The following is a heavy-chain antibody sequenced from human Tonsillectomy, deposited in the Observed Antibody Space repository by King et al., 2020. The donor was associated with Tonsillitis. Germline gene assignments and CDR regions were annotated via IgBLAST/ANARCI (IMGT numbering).Heavy chain of an antibody. CDR3: TTNGRGYSSGCAFDY. V-gene: IGHV3-73*01. J-gene: IGHJ4*02. Sequence: VQLVESGGGLVQPGGSLKLSCAASGFTFSGSAMHWVRPASGKGLEWVGRIRSKANSYATAYAASVKGGFTISSDDSKNTAYLQMNSLKTEDTAVDYCTTNGRGYSSGCAFDYWGQGTLVTVSS. CDR1: GFTFSGSA. D-gene: IGHD6-19*01. CDR2: IRSKANSYAT.